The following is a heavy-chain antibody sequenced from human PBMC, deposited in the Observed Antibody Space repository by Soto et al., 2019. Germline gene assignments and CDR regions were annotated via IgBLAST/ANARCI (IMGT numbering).Heavy chain of an antibody. CDR3: AKGAGSAYSGGDCYDAFDI. D-gene: IGHD2-21*02. CDR2: ISGSGGST. Sequence: GGSLRLSCAASGFTFSSYAMSWVRQAPGKGLEWVSAISGSGGSTYYADSVKGRFTISRDNAKNTLYLHMHSLRAEDAAVHYCAKGAGSAYSGGDCYDAFDIGGQGKMVTVSS. CDR1: GFTFSSYA. J-gene: IGHJ3*02. V-gene: IGHV3-23*01.